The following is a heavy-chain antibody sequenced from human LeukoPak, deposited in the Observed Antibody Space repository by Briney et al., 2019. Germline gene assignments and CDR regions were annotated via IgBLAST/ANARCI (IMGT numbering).Heavy chain of an antibody. CDR3: AKEENTAANS. J-gene: IGHJ4*02. CDR2: ISYDGSYE. Sequence: GGSLRLSCAASGFTFSAFGMHWVRQAPGKGLEWVAVISYDGSYEYLAESVKGRFTISRDDSKNTLYLQINSLRAEDTAMHYCAKEENTAANSWGQGTLVSVSS. D-gene: IGHD2-2*01. CDR1: GFTFSAFG. V-gene: IGHV3-30*18.